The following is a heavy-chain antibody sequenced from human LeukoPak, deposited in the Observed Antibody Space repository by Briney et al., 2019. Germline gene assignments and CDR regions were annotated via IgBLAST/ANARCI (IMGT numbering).Heavy chain of an antibody. CDR1: GYTFTDYY. CDR2: ISPNSGGT. Sequence: GASVTVSFTASGYTFTDYYMHWVRQAPGQGLEWMGWISPNSGGTNYAQKFQGRVTMTRDTSISTAYMELSRLRSDDTAVYYCARDYVGDNWFDPWGQGTLVTVSS. V-gene: IGHV1-2*02. CDR3: ARDYVGDNWFDP. J-gene: IGHJ5*02. D-gene: IGHD3-16*01.